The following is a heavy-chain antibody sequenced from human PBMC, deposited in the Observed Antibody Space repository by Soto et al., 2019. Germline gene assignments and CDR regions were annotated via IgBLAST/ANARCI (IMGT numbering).Heavy chain of an antibody. Sequence: EVRLVESGGGLVQPGGSLRLSCATSGFTFSSRLMHWVRQAPGKGLVWVSYINSDGSTTTYADSVKGRFTISRDNAKNTVYLQMNSLRVDDTAVYYCARDTSYSTDYWGQGTLVTVSS. CDR3: ARDTSYSTDY. D-gene: IGHD2-2*01. CDR2: INSDGSTT. J-gene: IGHJ4*02. CDR1: GFTFSSRL. V-gene: IGHV3-74*01.